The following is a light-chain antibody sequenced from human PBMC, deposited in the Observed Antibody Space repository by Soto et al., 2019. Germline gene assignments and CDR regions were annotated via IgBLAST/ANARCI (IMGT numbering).Light chain of an antibody. J-gene: IGKJ1*01. CDR1: QSISSSY. CDR2: GSS. V-gene: IGKV3-20*01. CDR3: HQYGSAPAWT. Sequence: EIVLTQSPGTLSLFPGERATLSCRASQSISSSYLAWYQQQPGQAPRHLIYGSSSRATGIPGRFSGAGAAKDFTLTIRRREPEDFCVYYCHQYGSAPAWTFGQGTTVEIK.